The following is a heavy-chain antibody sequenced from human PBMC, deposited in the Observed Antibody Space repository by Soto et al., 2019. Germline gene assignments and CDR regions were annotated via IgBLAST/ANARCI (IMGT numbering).Heavy chain of an antibody. Sequence: ASVKVSCKASGYTFTDYAISWVRQAPGQGLEWMGWIITYNGHTNYAQKLQGRVTMTTDTSTSTAYMELKSLRSDDTAVYFCARDRHYASGGTNWFDPWG. CDR1: GYTFTDYA. V-gene: IGHV1-18*01. CDR3: ARDRHYASGGTNWFDP. J-gene: IGHJ5*02. CDR2: IITYNGHT. D-gene: IGHD3-10*01.